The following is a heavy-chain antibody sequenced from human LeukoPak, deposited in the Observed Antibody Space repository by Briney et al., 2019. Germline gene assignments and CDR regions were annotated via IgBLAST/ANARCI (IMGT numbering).Heavy chain of an antibody. CDR2: IYYSGST. D-gene: IGHD3-10*01. CDR3: ARVRGVRGVNYYYYMDV. Sequence: SETLSLTCTVSGGSISNFSFYWGWIRQPPGKGLEWIGIIYYSGSTYYNPSLKSRVTISVDTSKNQFSLRLSSVTAADTAVYYCARVRGVRGVNYYYYMDVWGKGTTVTISS. CDR1: GGSISNFSFY. J-gene: IGHJ6*03. V-gene: IGHV4-39*01.